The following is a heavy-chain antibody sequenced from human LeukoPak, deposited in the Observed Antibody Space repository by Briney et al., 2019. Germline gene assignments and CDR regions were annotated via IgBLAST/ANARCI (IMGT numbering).Heavy chain of an antibody. D-gene: IGHD6-19*01. Sequence: SETLSLTCTASGGSISSYYWSWIRQPAGKGLEWIGRIYTSGSTNYNPSLKSRVTMSVDTSKNQFSLKLSSVTAADTAVYYCARTQWPGDAFDIWGQGTMVTVSS. CDR1: GGSISSYY. V-gene: IGHV4-4*07. CDR2: IYTSGST. CDR3: ARTQWPGDAFDI. J-gene: IGHJ3*02.